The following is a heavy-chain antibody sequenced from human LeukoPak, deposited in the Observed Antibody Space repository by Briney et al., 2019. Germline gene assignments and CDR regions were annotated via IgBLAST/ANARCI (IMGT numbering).Heavy chain of an antibody. CDR1: GFIFSNYG. D-gene: IGHD3-3*01. CDR3: AKDLYLRDFGVAIDY. J-gene: IGHJ4*02. CDR2: ISASGSAT. Sequence: PGGSLRLSCAASGFIFSNYGMNWVRQAPGKGLEWVAAISASGSATSYADSVRGRFTISRDNSKSTTYLQMNSLRAEDTAVFYCAKDLYLRDFGVAIDYWGQGIPVTVSS. V-gene: IGHV3-23*01.